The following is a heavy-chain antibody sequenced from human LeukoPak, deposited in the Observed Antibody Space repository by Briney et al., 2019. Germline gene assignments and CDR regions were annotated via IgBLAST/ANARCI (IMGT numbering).Heavy chain of an antibody. Sequence: PSETLSLTCAVYGGSFSGYYWSWIRQPPGKGLEWIGEINHSGSTNYNPSLKSRVTISVDTSKNQFSLKLNSVTAADTAVYYCATLSWYIVTAAFDIWGQGTLVTVSS. CDR2: INHSGST. V-gene: IGHV4-34*01. J-gene: IGHJ3*02. CDR3: ATLSWYIVTAAFDI. D-gene: IGHD6-13*01. CDR1: GGSFSGYY.